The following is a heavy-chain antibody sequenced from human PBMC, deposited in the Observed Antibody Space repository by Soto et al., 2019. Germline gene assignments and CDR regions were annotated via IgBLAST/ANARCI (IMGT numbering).Heavy chain of an antibody. CDR2: IYYSGST. V-gene: IGHV4-59*08. D-gene: IGHD3-3*01. CDR3: ARHSYDFWPPNWFDP. Sequence: SETLSLTCTVSGGSISGYSWSWIRQPPGKGLEWIGYIYYSGSTNYNPSLKSRVTISVDTSKNQFSLKLSSVTAADTAVYYCARHSYDFWPPNWFDPWGQGTLVTVSS. CDR1: GGSISGYS. J-gene: IGHJ5*02.